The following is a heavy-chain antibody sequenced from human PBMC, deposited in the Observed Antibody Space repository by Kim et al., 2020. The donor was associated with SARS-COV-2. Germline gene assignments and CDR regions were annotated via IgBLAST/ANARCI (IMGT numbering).Heavy chain of an antibody. CDR1: GFTFSSYS. CDR3: ARDRDIVATIIYYYYGMDV. V-gene: IGHV3-21*01. CDR2: ISSSSSYI. Sequence: GGSLRLSCAASGFTFSSYSMNWVRQAPGKGLEWVSSISSSSSYIYYADSVKGRFTISRDNAKNSLYLQMNSLRAEYTAVYYCARDRDIVATIIYYYYGMDVWGQGTTVTVSS. D-gene: IGHD5-12*01. J-gene: IGHJ6*02.